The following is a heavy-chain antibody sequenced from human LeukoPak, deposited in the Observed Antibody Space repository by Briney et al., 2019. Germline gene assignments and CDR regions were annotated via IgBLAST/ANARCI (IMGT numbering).Heavy chain of an antibody. CDR3: ARHVSYYDILTGYGNWFDP. D-gene: IGHD3-9*01. CDR1: GGSISSYY. CDR2: IYYSEST. Sequence: SETLSLTCTVSGGSISSYYWSWIRRPPGKGLEWIGYIYYSESTNYNPSLKSRVTISVDTSKNQFSLKLSSVTAADTAVYYCARHVSYYDILTGYGNWFDPWGQGTLVTVSS. J-gene: IGHJ5*02. V-gene: IGHV4-59*08.